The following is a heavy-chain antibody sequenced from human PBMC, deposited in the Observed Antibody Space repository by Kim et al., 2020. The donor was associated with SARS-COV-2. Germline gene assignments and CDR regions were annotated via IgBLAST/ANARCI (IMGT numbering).Heavy chain of an antibody. D-gene: IGHD6-19*01. Sequence: ASVKVSCKASGYTFTSYAMNWVRQAPGQGLEWMGWINTNTGNPTYAQGFTGRFVFSLDTSVSTAYLQISSLKAEDTAVYYCASTSPIPGYSSGWYIGAFDIWGQGTMVTVSS. CDR2: INTNTGNP. V-gene: IGHV7-4-1*02. CDR1: GYTFTSYA. J-gene: IGHJ3*02. CDR3: ASTSPIPGYSSGWYIGAFDI.